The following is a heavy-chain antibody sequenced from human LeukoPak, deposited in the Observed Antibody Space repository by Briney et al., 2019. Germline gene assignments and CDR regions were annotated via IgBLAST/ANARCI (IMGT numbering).Heavy chain of an antibody. CDR1: GGSISSGDYY. CDR3: ARENIVVVQWFDGMGV. Sequence: SQTLSLTCTVSGGSISSGDYYWSWIRQPPGKGLEWIGYIYYSGSTYYNPSLKSRVTISVDTSKNQFSLKLSSVTAADTAVYYCARENIVVVQWFDGMGVWGKGTTVTVSS. D-gene: IGHD2-2*01. CDR2: IYYSGST. V-gene: IGHV4-30-4*01. J-gene: IGHJ6*04.